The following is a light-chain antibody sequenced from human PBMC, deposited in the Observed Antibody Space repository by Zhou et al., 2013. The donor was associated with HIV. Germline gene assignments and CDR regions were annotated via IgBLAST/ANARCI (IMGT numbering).Light chain of an antibody. V-gene: IGKV3-20*01. CDR3: QQYDTSGGLLT. J-gene: IGKJ4*01. CDR1: QSVSSRY. CDR2: GAS. Sequence: EIVLTQSPGTLSLSPGERATLSCRASQSVSSRYLAWYQQKPGQAPRLLVYGASGRASGIPNRFSGSGSGSDFTLTISRLEPEDFAVYYCQQYDTSGGLLTFGGGTKVEIK.